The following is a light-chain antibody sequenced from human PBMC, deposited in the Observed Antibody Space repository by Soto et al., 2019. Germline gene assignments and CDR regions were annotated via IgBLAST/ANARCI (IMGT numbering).Light chain of an antibody. J-gene: IGLJ2*01. CDR3: STWDDSLNGPL. V-gene: IGLV1-44*01. Sequence: QSVLTQPPSASGTPGQRVTISCSGGSCNIGGNTVNWYQQLPGAAPKLIIFSNSQRPSGVPDRFSGSKSGTSASLAIGGLQSEDEAEYYCSTWDDSLNGPLFGGGTKLTVL. CDR1: SCNIGGNT. CDR2: SNS.